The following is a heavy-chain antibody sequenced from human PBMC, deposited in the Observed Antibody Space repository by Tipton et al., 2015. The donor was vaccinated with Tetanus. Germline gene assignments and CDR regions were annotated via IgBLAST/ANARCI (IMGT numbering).Heavy chain of an antibody. J-gene: IGHJ6*02. CDR3: ASGSSIRHGLDV. V-gene: IGHV1-8*01. CDR2: LNPKSGSA. D-gene: IGHD2-2*01. Sequence: QLVQSGAEVKKPGASVKVSCRASGYTFTSYGLNWVRQAAGRGVEWVGWLNPKSGSAVYGQKFQGRVTMTTNTSITTAYMELRSLRYEDTAVYYCASGSSIRHGLDVWGHGTTVIVSS. CDR1: GYTFTSYG.